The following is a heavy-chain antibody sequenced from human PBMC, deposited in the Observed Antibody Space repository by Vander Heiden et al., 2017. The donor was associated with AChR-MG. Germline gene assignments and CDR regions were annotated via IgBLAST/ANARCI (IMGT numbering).Heavy chain of an antibody. CDR3: ATTLLYGEDAFDI. CDR2: ISWNSGSI. CDR1: GFTCDDYA. V-gene: IGHV3-9*01. D-gene: IGHD2-8*01. Sequence: EVQLVESGGGLVQPGRSLRLSCAASGFTCDDYAMHWGRQAPGKGLEGGSGISWNSGSIGYADSVKGRFTISRDNAKNSLYLQMNSLRAEDTALYYCATTLLYGEDAFDIWGQGTMVTVSS. J-gene: IGHJ3*02.